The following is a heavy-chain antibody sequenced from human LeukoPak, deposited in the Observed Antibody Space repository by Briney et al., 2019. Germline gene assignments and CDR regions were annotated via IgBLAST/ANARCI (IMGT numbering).Heavy chain of an antibody. Sequence: ASVKVSCKASGYTFASHYLHWVRQAPGQGLEWMGIINPSGGVTSSAQKFQGRVTMTRDTSLSTVFMELSSLTSEDTAVYYCARAPDTSGYFAQPNFDYWGQGTLVTVPS. D-gene: IGHD3-22*01. CDR2: INPSGGVT. CDR3: ARAPDTSGYFAQPNFDY. V-gene: IGHV1-46*01. CDR1: GYTFASHY. J-gene: IGHJ4*02.